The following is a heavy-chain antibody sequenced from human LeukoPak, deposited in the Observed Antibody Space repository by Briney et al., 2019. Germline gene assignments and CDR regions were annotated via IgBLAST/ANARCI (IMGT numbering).Heavy chain of an antibody. D-gene: IGHD6-19*01. CDR2: IYTSGST. Sequence: RPSETLSLTCTVSGDSISSSSYYWGWIRQSPGKGLEWIGRIYTSGSTNYNPSLKSRVTISVDTSKNQFSLKLSSVTAADTAVYYCARQTRRWASGWYTYYYYYMDVWGKGTTVTISS. CDR3: ARQTRRWASGWYTYYYYYMDV. V-gene: IGHV4-39*01. CDR1: GDSISSSSYY. J-gene: IGHJ6*03.